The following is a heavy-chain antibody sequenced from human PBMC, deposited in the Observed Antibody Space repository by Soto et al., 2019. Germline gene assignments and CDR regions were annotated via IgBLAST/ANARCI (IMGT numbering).Heavy chain of an antibody. Sequence: PGGSLRLSCGVSGFPFAPSTMSWVRQAPGKGLEWVSTISVSVGSTYSADSVQGRFTVSSDISDNTLFLRMTSLTADDTAVYFCAKRDVPHSTSTPYFYDYWGRGVLVT. CDR3: AKRDVPHSTSTPYFYDY. CDR2: ISVSVGST. D-gene: IGHD2-15*01. J-gene: IGHJ4*02. V-gene: IGHV3-23*01. CDR1: GFPFAPST.